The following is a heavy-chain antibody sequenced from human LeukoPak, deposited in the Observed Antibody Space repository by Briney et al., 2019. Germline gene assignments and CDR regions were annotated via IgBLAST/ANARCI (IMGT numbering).Heavy chain of an antibody. V-gene: IGHV3-21*01. CDR1: GFTFSSYS. CDR2: ISSSSSYI. D-gene: IGHD1-20*01. Sequence: GGSLRLSCAASGFTFSSYSMNWVRQAPGKGLEWVSSISSSSSYIYYADSVKGRFTISRDNAKNSLYLQMNSLRAEDTAVYYCARGPNWNDAELDYWGQGTLVTVSS. J-gene: IGHJ4*02. CDR3: ARGPNWNDAELDY.